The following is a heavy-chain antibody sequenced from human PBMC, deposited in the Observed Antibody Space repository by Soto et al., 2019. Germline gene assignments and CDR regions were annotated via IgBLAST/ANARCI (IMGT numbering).Heavy chain of an antibody. J-gene: IGHJ5*02. CDR2: IYWDDDK. CDR3: AHIPNYYQYDWFDP. D-gene: IGHD3-16*01. V-gene: IGHV2-5*02. Sequence: QITLKESGPTLVKPTQTLTLTCTFSGFSLTTRGVGVGWIRQPPGTALDCLALIYWDDDKRYSPSLQSRLSITKDTPKNQVVLTMTNVDPVDTATYYCAHIPNYYQYDWFDPWGQGTLVSVSS. CDR1: GFSLTTRGVG.